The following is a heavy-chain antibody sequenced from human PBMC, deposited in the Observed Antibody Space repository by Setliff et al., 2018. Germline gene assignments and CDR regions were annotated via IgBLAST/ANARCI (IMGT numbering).Heavy chain of an antibody. CDR3: ARRETYYNFWSGYYAY. CDR2: IQTSGST. D-gene: IGHD3-3*01. CDR1: DGSISSGDYY. V-gene: IGHV4-61*09. Sequence: SETLSLTCTVSDGSISSGDYYWNWIRQPAGKGLEWIGHIQTSGSTYYNPSLKSRVTISVDTSKNQFSLKLSSVTAADTAVYYCARRETYYNFWSGYYAYWGQGTLVTVSS. J-gene: IGHJ4*02.